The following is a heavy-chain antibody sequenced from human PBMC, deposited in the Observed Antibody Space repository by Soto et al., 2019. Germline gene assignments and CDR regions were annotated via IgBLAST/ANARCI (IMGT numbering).Heavy chain of an antibody. Sequence: GGSLRLSCAASGFTVSSNYMSWVRQAPGKGLEWVSVIYSGGSTYYADSMKGRFTISRENSKNTLYLQMNSLRAEDTAVYYCARDYPSYGDYGGSYYYYYMDVWGKGTTVTVSS. CDR1: GFTVSSNY. V-gene: IGHV3-66*01. CDR3: ARDYPSYGDYGGSYYYYYMDV. CDR2: IYSGGST. J-gene: IGHJ6*03. D-gene: IGHD4-17*01.